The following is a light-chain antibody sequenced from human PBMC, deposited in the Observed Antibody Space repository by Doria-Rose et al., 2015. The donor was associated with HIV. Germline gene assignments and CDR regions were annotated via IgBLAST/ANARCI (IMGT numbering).Light chain of an antibody. CDR2: GNI. J-gene: IGLJ1*01. CDR3: QSYDSSLSGYV. V-gene: IGLV1-40*01. Sequence: QTVVTQGPSVSEAPGQRVTISCTGSSSNIGAGYDVHWYQQLPGTAPKLLIYGNINRPSGVPDRSSGSKSGTSASLAITGLQAEDEADYYCQSYDSSLSGYVFGTGTKVTVL. CDR1: SSNIGAGYD.